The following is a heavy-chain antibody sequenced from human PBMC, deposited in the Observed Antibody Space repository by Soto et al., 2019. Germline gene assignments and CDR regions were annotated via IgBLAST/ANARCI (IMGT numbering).Heavy chain of an antibody. Sequence: EVQLVESGGGLVQPGGSLRLSCSAYGFTFSSYAMHWVRQAPGKGLEYVSAISSNGGSTYYADSVKGRFTISRDNSKNTLYLQMSSLRAEDTAVYYCVKDSGGSYYPLDYWGQGTLVTVSS. D-gene: IGHD1-26*01. CDR3: VKDSGGSYYPLDY. CDR2: ISSNGGST. J-gene: IGHJ4*02. CDR1: GFTFSSYA. V-gene: IGHV3-64D*08.